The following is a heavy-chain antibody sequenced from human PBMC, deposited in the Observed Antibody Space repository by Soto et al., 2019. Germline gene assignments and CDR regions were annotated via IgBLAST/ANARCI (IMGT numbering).Heavy chain of an antibody. J-gene: IGHJ6*02. V-gene: IGHV3-23*01. CDR3: ARSAAGTRWGGYYYYYGMDV. CDR2: ISGSGSTI. Sequence: EVQLLESGGGLVQPGGSLRLSCAASGFTFSSYAMSWVRQAPGKGLEWVSVISGSGSTIYYADSVKGRFTISRDNAKNSLYLQMNSLRAEDTAVYYCARSAAGTRWGGYYYYYGMDVWGQGTTVTVSS. D-gene: IGHD6-13*01. CDR1: GFTFSSYA.